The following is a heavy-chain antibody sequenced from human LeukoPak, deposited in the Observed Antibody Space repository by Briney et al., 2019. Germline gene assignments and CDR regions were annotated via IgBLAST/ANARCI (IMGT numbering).Heavy chain of an antibody. D-gene: IGHD4-17*01. J-gene: IGHJ2*01. CDR2: IYSGGST. CDR1: GFTVSSNY. Sequence: PTGGSLRLSCAASGFTVSSNYMSWVRQAPGKGLEWVSVIYSGGSTYYADSVKGRFTISRDNSKNTLSLQMSSLRAEDTAVYYCANLWDYYGDYAPEGLWGRGTLVTVSS. CDR3: ANLWDYYGDYAPEGL. V-gene: IGHV3-53*01.